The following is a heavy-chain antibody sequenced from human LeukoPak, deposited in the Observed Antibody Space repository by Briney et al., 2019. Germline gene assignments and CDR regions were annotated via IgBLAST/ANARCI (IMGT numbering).Heavy chain of an antibody. J-gene: IGHJ4*02. Sequence: SETLSLTCTVSGGSVSGYYWSWLRQPPGKGLEWIGKIYYSGTTNYNPSLRSRVTISLDASKNQFSLELTSVTAADTAVCYCARDGVPNYWGQGTLVTVSS. CDR2: IYYSGTT. D-gene: IGHD3-10*01. CDR1: GGSVSGYY. CDR3: ARDGVPNY. V-gene: IGHV4-59*02.